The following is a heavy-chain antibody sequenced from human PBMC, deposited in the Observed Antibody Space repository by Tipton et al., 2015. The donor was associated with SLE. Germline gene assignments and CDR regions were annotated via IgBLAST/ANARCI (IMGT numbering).Heavy chain of an antibody. V-gene: IGHV4-39*07. Sequence: TLSLTCTVSGGSISSSSYYWGWIRQPPGKGLEWIGSIYYSGSTYYNPSLKSRVTISVDTSKNQFSLKLSSVTAADTAVYYCAKDGYDILTGYYAVIDYWGQGTLVTVSS. CDR3: AKDGYDILTGYYAVIDY. D-gene: IGHD3-9*01. CDR1: GGSISSSSYY. CDR2: IYYSGST. J-gene: IGHJ4*02.